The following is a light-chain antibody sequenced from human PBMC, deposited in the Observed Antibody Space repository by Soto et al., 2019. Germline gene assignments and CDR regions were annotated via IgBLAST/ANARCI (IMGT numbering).Light chain of an antibody. CDR3: QQYDNLPIT. V-gene: IGKV1-33*01. CDR2: DAS. Sequence: DNQMTQSPSSLSASVGDRVAITCQASQDISNYLNWYQQKPGKAPKLLIYDASNLETGVPSRFSGSGSGTDFTFTISSLQPEDIATYYCQQYDNLPITFGGGTKVEIK. CDR1: QDISNY. J-gene: IGKJ4*01.